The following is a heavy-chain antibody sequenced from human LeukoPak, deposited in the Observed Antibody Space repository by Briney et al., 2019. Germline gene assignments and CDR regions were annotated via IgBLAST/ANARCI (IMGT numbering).Heavy chain of an antibody. J-gene: IGHJ4*02. CDR3: ARDLRLVGATTAYFDY. D-gene: IGHD1-26*01. V-gene: IGHV3-74*01. CDR1: GFTFSSYG. Sequence: GGSLRLSCAASGFTFSSYGMSWVRQAPGKGLVWVSRINSDGSSTSYADSVKGRFTISRDNAKNTLYLQMNSLRAEDTAVYYCARDLRLVGATTAYFDYWGQGTLVTVSS. CDR2: INSDGSST.